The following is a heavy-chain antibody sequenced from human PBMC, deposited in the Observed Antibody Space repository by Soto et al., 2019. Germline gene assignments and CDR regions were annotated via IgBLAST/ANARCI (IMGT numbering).Heavy chain of an antibody. CDR1: GFTFSSYA. J-gene: IGHJ4*02. Sequence: PGGSLRLSCAASGFTFSSYAMSWVRQAPGKGLEWVSAISGSGGSTYYADSVKGRFTISRDNSKNTLYLQMNSLRAEDTAVYYCASSEFSTDYDSSGFLDYWGQGTLVTVSS. CDR2: ISGSGGST. D-gene: IGHD3-22*01. V-gene: IGHV3-23*01. CDR3: ASSEFSTDYDSSGFLDY.